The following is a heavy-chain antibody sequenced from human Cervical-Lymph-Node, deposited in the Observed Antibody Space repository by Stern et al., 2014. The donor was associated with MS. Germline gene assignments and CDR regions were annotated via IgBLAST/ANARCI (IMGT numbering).Heavy chain of an antibody. CDR2: IYYSGST. J-gene: IGHJ5*02. Sequence: VQLVESGPGLVKPSQTLSLTCTVSGGSISSGDYYWSWIRQPPGKGLEWIGYIYYSGSTYYNPSLKSRVTISVDTSKNQFSLKSSSVTAADTAVYYCASANCSSTSCPNWFDPWGQGTLVTVSS. CDR1: GGSISSGDYY. D-gene: IGHD2-2*01. V-gene: IGHV4-30-4*01. CDR3: ASANCSSTSCPNWFDP.